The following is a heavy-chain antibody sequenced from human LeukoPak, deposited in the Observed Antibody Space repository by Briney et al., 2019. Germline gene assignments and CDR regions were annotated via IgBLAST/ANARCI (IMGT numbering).Heavy chain of an antibody. CDR3: ARRPPASGADWFDP. CDR1: GDSISSSNYY. Sequence: SETLSLTCIVSGDSISSSNYYWGRIRQPPGEGLEWIGSVSNGGNIYYNPSLKSRVTISVDTSKNQFSLKLNSVTAADTAVYYCARRPPASGADWFDPWGQGTLVTVSS. D-gene: IGHD1-26*01. J-gene: IGHJ5*02. CDR2: VSNGGNI. V-gene: IGHV4-39*01.